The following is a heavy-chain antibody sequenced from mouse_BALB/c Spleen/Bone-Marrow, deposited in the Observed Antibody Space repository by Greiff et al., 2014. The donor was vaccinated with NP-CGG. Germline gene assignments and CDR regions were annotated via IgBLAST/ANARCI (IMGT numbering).Heavy chain of an antibody. J-gene: IGHJ4*01. D-gene: IGHD2-4*01. Sequence: VMLVESGAELVRPGTSVKVSCKGSGYAFTNYLIEWVKQRPGQGLEWIGVINSGSGGTKYNEKFKGKATLTADKSSSTAYMQLCSLTSDDSAVYFCARAITDAMDYWGQGTSVTVSS. V-gene: IGHV1-54*03. CDR2: INSGSGGT. CDR3: ARAITDAMDY. CDR1: GYAFTNYL.